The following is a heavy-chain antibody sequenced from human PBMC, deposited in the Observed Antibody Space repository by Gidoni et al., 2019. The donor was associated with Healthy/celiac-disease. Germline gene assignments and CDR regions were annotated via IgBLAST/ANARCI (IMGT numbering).Heavy chain of an antibody. CDR2: ISGSGGST. Sequence: EVQLLESGGGLVQPGGSLRLSCAASGFTFSSYAMSWVRQAPGKGLEWVSAISGSGGSTYYADSVKCRFTISRDNSKNTLYLQMNSLRAEDTAVYYCAKDLGRDYDFWSGYGSGYYYYGMDVWGQGTTVTVSS. CDR3: AKDLGRDYDFWSGYGSGYYYYGMDV. CDR1: GFTFSSYA. V-gene: IGHV3-23*01. D-gene: IGHD3-3*01. J-gene: IGHJ6*02.